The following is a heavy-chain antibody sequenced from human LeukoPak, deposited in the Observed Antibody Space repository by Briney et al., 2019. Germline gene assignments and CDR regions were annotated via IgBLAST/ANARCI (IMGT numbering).Heavy chain of an antibody. J-gene: IGHJ4*02. CDR3: ARLGEMATIDY. CDR1: AYTFTGYY. V-gene: IGHV1-2*02. CDR2: IDPNNGDT. D-gene: IGHD5-24*01. Sequence: ASVKVSCKASAYTFTGYYLHWVRQAPGQGPEWMGWIDPNNGDTEYAQKFQGRVTMTRVRPISTAYMELSRLTSDDTAVYYCARLGEMATIDYWGQGTLVTVSS.